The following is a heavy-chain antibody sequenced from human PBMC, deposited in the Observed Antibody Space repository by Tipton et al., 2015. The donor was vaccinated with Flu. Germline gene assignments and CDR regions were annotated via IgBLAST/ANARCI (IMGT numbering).Heavy chain of an antibody. Sequence: QLVQSGPEVKPSETLSLTCSVSGGSITTYYWSWLRQPPGKGLELIGYMYHNEDAKYNPSLKSRVTMSGDTSTDQISLRLNSVTAADTAVYYCARLKLFGLVNHDFYYGFDVWGQGTTVTVS. CDR3: ARLKLFGLVNHDFYYGFDV. V-gene: IGHV4-59*08. CDR2: MYHNEDA. D-gene: IGHD3/OR15-3a*01. CDR1: GGSITTYY. J-gene: IGHJ6*02.